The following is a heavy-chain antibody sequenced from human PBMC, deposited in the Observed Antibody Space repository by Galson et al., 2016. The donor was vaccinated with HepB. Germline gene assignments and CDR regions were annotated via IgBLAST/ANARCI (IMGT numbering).Heavy chain of an antibody. CDR1: GFTFSSYW. V-gene: IGHV3-7*03. D-gene: IGHD3-22*01. CDR3: ARALVSFYDSSGYDYVLPHDAYDI. CDR2: IKQDGSEK. J-gene: IGHJ3*02. Sequence: SLRLSCAASGFTFSSYWMTWVRQAPGKGREWVANIKQDGSEKYYVDSVKGRFTISRDNAKNSLYLQMNSLRAEDTAAYYCARALVSFYDSSGYDYVLPHDAYDIWGQGTVVTVSS.